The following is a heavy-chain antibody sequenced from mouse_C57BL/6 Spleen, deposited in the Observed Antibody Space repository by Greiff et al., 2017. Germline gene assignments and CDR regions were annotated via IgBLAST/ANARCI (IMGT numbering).Heavy chain of an antibody. Sequence: VQLKESGPELVKPGASVKISCKASGYSFTDYNMNWVKQSNGKSLEWIGVINPNYGTTSYNQKFKGKATLTVDQSSSPAYMQLNSLTSEDSAVYYCSRPYYSNYDYAMDYWGQGTSVTVSS. CDR3: SRPYYSNYDYAMDY. CDR2: INPNYGTT. D-gene: IGHD2-5*01. J-gene: IGHJ4*01. CDR1: GYSFTDYN. V-gene: IGHV1-39*01.